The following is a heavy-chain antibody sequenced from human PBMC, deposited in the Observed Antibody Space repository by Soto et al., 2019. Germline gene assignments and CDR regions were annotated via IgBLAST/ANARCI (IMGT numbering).Heavy chain of an antibody. CDR2: IYYSWST. J-gene: IGHJ6*03. D-gene: IGHD2-15*01. Sequence: SETLSLTCTVSGGSISSYYWSWIRQPPGKGLEWIGYIYYSWSTNYNPSLKSRVTISVDTSKNQFSLKLSSVTAADAAVYYCARLGYCSGGSCYQDYYYYYMDVWGKGTPVTVSS. V-gene: IGHV4-59*08. CDR3: ARLGYCSGGSCYQDYYYYYMDV. CDR1: GGSISSYY.